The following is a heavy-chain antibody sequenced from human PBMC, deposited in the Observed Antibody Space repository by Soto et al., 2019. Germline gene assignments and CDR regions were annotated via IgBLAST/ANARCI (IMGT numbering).Heavy chain of an antibody. CDR1: GGSISSGDYY. V-gene: IGHV4-30-4*01. CDR2: MFYVGAT. CDR3: ARVVRFCSNPSCRGRNWFDP. Sequence: QVQLQESGPGLVEPSQTLSLTCSVSGGSISSGDYYWSWIRQPPGKGLEWIGYMFYVGATYYNPSLKSLVTISVYTSKNQFSLKLSSVTAADTAVYHCARVVRFCSNPSCRGRNWFDPWGQGTLVTVTS. D-gene: IGHD2-2*01. J-gene: IGHJ5*02.